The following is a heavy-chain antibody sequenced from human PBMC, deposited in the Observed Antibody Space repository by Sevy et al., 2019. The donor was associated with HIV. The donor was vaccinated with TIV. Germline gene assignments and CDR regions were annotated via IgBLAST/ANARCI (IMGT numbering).Heavy chain of an antibody. CDR1: GFTFSSYS. CDR2: ISSSSSYI. J-gene: IGHJ6*02. Sequence: LSLTCAASGFTFSSYSMNWVRQAPGKGLEWVSSISSSSSYIYYADSVKGRFTISRDNAKNSLYLQMNSLRAEDTAVYYCARDFMRLDSSSWLGYYYYYYGMDVWGQGTTVTVSS. V-gene: IGHV3-21*01. CDR3: ARDFMRLDSSSWLGYYYYYYGMDV. D-gene: IGHD6-13*01.